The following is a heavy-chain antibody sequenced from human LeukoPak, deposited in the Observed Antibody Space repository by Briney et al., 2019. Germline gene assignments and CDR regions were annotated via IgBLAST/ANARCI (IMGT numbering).Heavy chain of an antibody. D-gene: IGHD3-16*02. CDR2: IYSGGCT. V-gene: IGHV3-66*01. Sequence: PGGSLRLSCAASGFTVSSNYMNWVRQAPGKGLEWVSVIYSGGCTYYADSVRGRFTISRDISKNTLYLQMNSLRAEDTAVYYCARAGVWGSYRYFDYWDQGTLVPVTS. CDR1: GFTVSSNY. J-gene: IGHJ4*02. CDR3: ARAGVWGSYRYFDY.